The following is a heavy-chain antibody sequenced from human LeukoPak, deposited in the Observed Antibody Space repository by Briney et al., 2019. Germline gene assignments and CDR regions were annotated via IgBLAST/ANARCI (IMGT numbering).Heavy chain of an antibody. V-gene: IGHV1-69*05. CDR1: GGTFSSYA. D-gene: IGHD2-15*01. J-gene: IGHJ6*03. Sequence: GASVKVSCKASGGTFSSYAISWVRQAPGQGLEWMGGIIPIFGTANYAQKFQGRVTITTDESTNTAYMEMSSLTSEDTAVYYCARDRHSAGSDYMDVWGKGTTVTVSS. CDR3: ARDRHSAGSDYMDV. CDR2: IIPIFGTA.